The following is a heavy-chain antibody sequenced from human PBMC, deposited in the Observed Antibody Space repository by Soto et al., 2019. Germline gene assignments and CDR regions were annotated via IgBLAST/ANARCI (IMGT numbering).Heavy chain of an antibody. CDR1: VDSVSSNSAA. V-gene: IGHV6-1*01. J-gene: IGHJ6*02. Sequence: SQTLSLTCAISVDSVSSNSAAWNWIIQSPSRGLEWLGRTYYRSKWYNDYAVSVKSRITINPDTSKNQFSLQLNSVTPEDTAVYYCAREGYSGYDRPTRHYHYYGMEVWGQGTTVTVS. CDR2: TYYRSKWYN. CDR3: AREGYSGYDRPTRHYHYYGMEV. D-gene: IGHD5-12*01.